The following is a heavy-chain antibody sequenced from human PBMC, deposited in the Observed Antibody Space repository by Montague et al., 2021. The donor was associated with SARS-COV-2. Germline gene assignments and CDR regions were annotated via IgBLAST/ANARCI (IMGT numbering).Heavy chain of an antibody. D-gene: IGHD1-14*01. CDR2: IEENGGEK. CDR1: GFPFSGYW. Sequence: SLRLSCAASGFPFSGYWMSWFRQAPGKGPEWVAEIEENGGEKNYVDPVKGRFTISRDNAKNSLYLHMNSLRGEDTALYFCARANPRGASWAYWGQGTLVTVSS. V-gene: IGHV3-7*01. CDR3: ARANPRGASWAY. J-gene: IGHJ4*02.